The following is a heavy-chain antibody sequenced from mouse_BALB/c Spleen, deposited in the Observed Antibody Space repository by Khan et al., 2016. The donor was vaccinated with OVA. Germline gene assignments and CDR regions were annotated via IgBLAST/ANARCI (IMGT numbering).Heavy chain of an antibody. CDR1: DYTFTDHY. Sequence: VQLQESGPELVKPGTSVKMSCKASDYTFTDHYINWVKQTPGQGPEWIGWIHPGSANTKYNEKFKGKATLTVDTSSSTAFIQLSSLNAEDTAVYCFAGRFDDWGQGTTLTVSS. CDR2: IHPGSANT. V-gene: IGHV1-84*02. CDR3: AGRFDD. J-gene: IGHJ2*01.